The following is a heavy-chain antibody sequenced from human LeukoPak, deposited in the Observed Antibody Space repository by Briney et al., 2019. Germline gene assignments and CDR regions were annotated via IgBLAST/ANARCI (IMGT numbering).Heavy chain of an antibody. Sequence: GGSLRLSCAASGFSFSSYSMIWVRQAPGKGLEWISYISSSSSIYYTDSVKGRFTISRDNAKNSLSLQMNSLTAEDTAVYYCARSTGHSDYWGQGTLVTVSS. CDR2: ISSSSSI. J-gene: IGHJ4*02. CDR3: ARSTGHSDY. CDR1: GFSFSSYS. V-gene: IGHV3-48*01.